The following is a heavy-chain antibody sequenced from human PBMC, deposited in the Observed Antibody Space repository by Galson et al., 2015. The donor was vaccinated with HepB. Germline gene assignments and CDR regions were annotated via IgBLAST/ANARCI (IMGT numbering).Heavy chain of an antibody. CDR1: GFTFSSYG. CDR3: AASLPSLAFDI. CDR2: ISYDGSNK. V-gene: IGHV3-30*03. Sequence: SLRLSCAASGFTFSSYGMHWVRQAPGKGLEWVAVISYDGSNKYYADSVKGRFTISRDNSKNTLYLQMNSLRAEDTAVYYCAASLPSLAFDIRGQGTMVTVSS. J-gene: IGHJ3*02.